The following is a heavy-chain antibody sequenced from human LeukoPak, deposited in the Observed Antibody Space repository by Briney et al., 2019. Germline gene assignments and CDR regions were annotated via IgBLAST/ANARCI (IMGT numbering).Heavy chain of an antibody. CDR3: TTGITMVRGVMSFDY. V-gene: IGHV3-73*01. D-gene: IGHD3-10*01. CDR2: IRSKANSYAT. J-gene: IGHJ4*02. Sequence: GGSLRLSCAASGFTFSGSAMHWVRQASGKGLEWVGRIRSKANSYATAYAASVKGGFTISRDDSKNAAYLQMNSLKTEDTAVYYCTTGITMVRGVMSFDYWGQGTLVTVSS. CDR1: GFTFSGSA.